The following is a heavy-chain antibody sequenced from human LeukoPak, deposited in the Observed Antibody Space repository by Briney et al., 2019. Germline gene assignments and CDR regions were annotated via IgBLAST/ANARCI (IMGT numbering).Heavy chain of an antibody. CDR1: GGSVTTSSYY. D-gene: IGHD6-13*01. CDR2: IYYSGST. Sequence: SETLSLTCSVSGGSVTTSSYYWGWIRQPPEKGLEWIGSIYYSGSTYYNPSLKSRVTISVDTSKNQFSLKLSSVTAADTAVYYCARGPLEALTGYSSLFDYWGQGTLVTVSS. J-gene: IGHJ4*02. V-gene: IGHV4-39*07. CDR3: ARGPLEALTGYSSLFDY.